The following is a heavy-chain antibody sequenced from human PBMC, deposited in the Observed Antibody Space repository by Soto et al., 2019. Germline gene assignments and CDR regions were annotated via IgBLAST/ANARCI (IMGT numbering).Heavy chain of an antibody. CDR1: GYTFTSYG. Sequence: GASVKVSCKASGYTFTSYGISWVRQAPGQGLEWMGWISAYNGNTNYAQELQGRVTMTTDTSTSTAYMELRSLRSDDTAVYYCARAGYSSGWHPMDVWGQGTTVTVSS. CDR2: ISAYNGNT. CDR3: ARAGYSSGWHPMDV. J-gene: IGHJ6*02. D-gene: IGHD6-19*01. V-gene: IGHV1-18*01.